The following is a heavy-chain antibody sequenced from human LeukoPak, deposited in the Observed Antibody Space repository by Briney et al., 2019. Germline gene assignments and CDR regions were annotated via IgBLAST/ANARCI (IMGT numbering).Heavy chain of an antibody. V-gene: IGHV5-51*01. CDR2: IYPGDSDT. J-gene: IGHJ3*02. Sequence: GESLKISCKGSGYSFTSYWIGWVRQMPGKGLEWMGIIYPGDSDTRYSPSFQGQVTISADKSISTAYLQWSSLKASDTAMYYRARHGYCSSTSCHEGIWGQGTMVTVSS. D-gene: IGHD2-2*03. CDR3: ARHGYCSSTSCHEGI. CDR1: GYSFTSYW.